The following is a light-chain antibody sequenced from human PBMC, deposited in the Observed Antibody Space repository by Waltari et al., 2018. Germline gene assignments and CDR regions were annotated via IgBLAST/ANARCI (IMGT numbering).Light chain of an antibody. J-gene: IGLJ3*02. CDR3: QTGGHGTWV. Sequence: QLVLTQSPSASASLRASVTLTCPLSSGHSTNILPAQQQPPEKGPRYLMKVNSDGSHSKGDQIPDRFSGSSSGAEHYLTISSLQSEDEADYYCQTGGHGTWVFGGGTKLTVL. V-gene: IGLV4-69*01. CDR2: VNSDGSH. CDR1: SGHSTNI.